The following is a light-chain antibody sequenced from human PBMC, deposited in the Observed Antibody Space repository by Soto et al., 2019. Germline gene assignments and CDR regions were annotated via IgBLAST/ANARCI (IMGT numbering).Light chain of an antibody. CDR2: GAF. CDR1: PSVTNF. CDR3: QQRNIWPPVT. V-gene: IGKV3-11*01. J-gene: IGKJ5*01. Sequence: PGERATLSFRASPSVTNFLAWYQQKPGQAPRLLIYGAFNRATGIPARFSGSGSGTDLTLTISSLEPEDSAIYYCQQRNIWPPVTFGQGTRLEI.